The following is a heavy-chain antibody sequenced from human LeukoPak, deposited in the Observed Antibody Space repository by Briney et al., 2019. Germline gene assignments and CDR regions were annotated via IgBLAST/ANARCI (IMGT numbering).Heavy chain of an antibody. CDR2: IYYSGST. J-gene: IGHJ5*02. D-gene: IGHD6-19*01. Sequence: SETLSLTCTVSGGSISSSSYYWGWIRQPPGKGLEWIGSIYYSGSTYYNPSLKSRVTISVDTSKNQFSLKLSSVTAADTAVYYCARVIGIIAVAGTSFWFDPWGQGTLVTVSS. V-gene: IGHV4-39*01. CDR1: GGSISSSSYY. CDR3: ARVIGIIAVAGTSFWFDP.